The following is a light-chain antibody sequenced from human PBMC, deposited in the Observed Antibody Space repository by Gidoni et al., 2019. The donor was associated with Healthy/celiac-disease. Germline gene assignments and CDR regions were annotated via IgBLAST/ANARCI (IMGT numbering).Light chain of an antibody. CDR1: SSNSGSNT. CDR3: AAWDDSLNGAV. CDR2: SNN. J-gene: IGLJ7*01. V-gene: IGLV1-44*01. Sequence: QSVLTQPPSASGTPGQRVTISCSGRSSNSGSNTVNWYQQLPGTAPKLLIYSNNQRPSGVPDRFSGSKSGTSASLAISGLQSEDEADYYCAAWDDSLNGAVFGGGTQLTVL.